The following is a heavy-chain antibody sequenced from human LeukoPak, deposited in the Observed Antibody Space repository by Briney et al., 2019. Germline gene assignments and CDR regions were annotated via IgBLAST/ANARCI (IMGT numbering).Heavy chain of an antibody. CDR3: ARGSVITFGGVTQTGGNWFDP. CDR1: GGSISSYY. V-gene: IGHV4-4*07. Sequence: PSETLSLTCTVSGGSISSYYWSWIRQPAGKGLEWIGRIYSGGNTNYNPSLKSRVTMSVDTSKKQFPLKLSSVTAADTAVYYCARGSVITFGGVTQTGGNWFDPWGQGTLVTVSS. CDR2: IYSGGNT. J-gene: IGHJ5*02. D-gene: IGHD3-16*01.